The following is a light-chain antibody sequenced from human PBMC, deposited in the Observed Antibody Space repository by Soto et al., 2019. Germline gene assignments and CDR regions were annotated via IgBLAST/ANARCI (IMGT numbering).Light chain of an antibody. V-gene: IGKV1-27*01. CDR1: QGISNY. J-gene: IGKJ2*01. CDR2: AAS. Sequence: DIQMTQSPSSLSASVGDRVTITCRASQGISNYVAWYQQKPGKVPKLLIYAASTLQSGVPSRFSGSGSGTDFTRTISSLQTEDVATYYWQKYNSAPYTFGQGTKLEIK. CDR3: QKYNSAPYT.